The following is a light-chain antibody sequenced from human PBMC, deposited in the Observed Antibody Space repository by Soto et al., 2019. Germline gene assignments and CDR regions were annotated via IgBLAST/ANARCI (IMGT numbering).Light chain of an antibody. CDR1: QSISVW. V-gene: IGKV1-5*03. Sequence: DIHMTQSPSTLSASVGDRVTITCRASQSISVWLAWYQQKPGKATNLLIYKTSSLETGVPSRFSGSGSGTKFTLTISSLQPDDFATYYCKHYNDYSWTFGQGTKVEIK. CDR2: KTS. CDR3: KHYNDYSWT. J-gene: IGKJ1*01.